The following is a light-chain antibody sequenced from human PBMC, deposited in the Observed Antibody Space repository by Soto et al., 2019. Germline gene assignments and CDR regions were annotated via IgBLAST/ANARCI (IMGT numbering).Light chain of an antibody. Sequence: EIVLTQSPGTLSLSPGGRVTLSWGARQSVGSNLDWYQQTPGQAPRVVIYDASTRATVIPARFSGSGSGTEFTITISSMQYEDFAVYYCQQYDTWTLTFGGGTKVDIK. J-gene: IGKJ4*01. CDR1: QSVGSN. V-gene: IGKV3-15*01. CDR2: DAS. CDR3: QQYDTWTLT.